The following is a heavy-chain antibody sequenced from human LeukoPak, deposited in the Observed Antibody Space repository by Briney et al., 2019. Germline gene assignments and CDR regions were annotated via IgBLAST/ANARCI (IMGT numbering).Heavy chain of an antibody. Sequence: PGGSLRLSCSASGFTFSSYAMHWVRQAPGKGLEYVSAISSNGGSTYYADSVKGRFTISRDYSKNTLYLQMSSLRAEDTAVYYCVSGYSYGSGYWGQGTLVTVSS. J-gene: IGHJ4*02. CDR1: GFTFSSYA. CDR2: ISSNGGST. D-gene: IGHD5-18*01. CDR3: VSGYSYGSGY. V-gene: IGHV3-64D*06.